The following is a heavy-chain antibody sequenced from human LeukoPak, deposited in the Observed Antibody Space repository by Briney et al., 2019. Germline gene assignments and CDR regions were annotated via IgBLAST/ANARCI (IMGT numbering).Heavy chain of an antibody. D-gene: IGHD2-2*01. Sequence: SETLSLTCAVSGGSISSYYWSWIRQPPGKGLEWIGYIYYSGSTNYNPSLKSRVTISVDTSKNQFSLKLSSVTAADTAVYYCAREVVAFDYWGQGTLVTVSS. CDR1: GGSISSYY. CDR3: AREVVAFDY. CDR2: IYYSGST. V-gene: IGHV4-59*01. J-gene: IGHJ4*02.